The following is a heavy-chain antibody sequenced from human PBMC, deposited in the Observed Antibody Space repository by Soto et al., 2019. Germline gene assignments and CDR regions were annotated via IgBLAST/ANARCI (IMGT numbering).Heavy chain of an antibody. V-gene: IGHV3-23*01. CDR3: AQQKATVVTAFDY. D-gene: IGHD2-15*01. CDR2: ISSSGDST. Sequence: GGSLRLSCAASGFPFSPYAMTWVRQALGKGLEWVSTISSSGDSTVYVDSVKGRFTISRDNSKNTLYLQMNGLRAEDTAVYYCAQQKATVVTAFDYWGRGTLVTVSS. CDR1: GFPFSPYA. J-gene: IGHJ4*02.